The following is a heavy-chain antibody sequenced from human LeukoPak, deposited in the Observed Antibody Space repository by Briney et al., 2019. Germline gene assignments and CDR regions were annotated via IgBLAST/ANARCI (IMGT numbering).Heavy chain of an antibody. CDR2: TKQDGSEK. CDR3: ARDRGDSLVGADFDS. Sequence: GGSLRLSCAASGFSFSDYWLSWVRQAPGKGLEWVAHTKQDGSEKYYVDSVKGRFTISRDNAKNSLYLQMNGLRAEDTAVYYCARDRGDSLVGADFDSWGQGTLVTVSS. D-gene: IGHD1-26*01. J-gene: IGHJ4*02. CDR1: GFSFSDYW. V-gene: IGHV3-7*01.